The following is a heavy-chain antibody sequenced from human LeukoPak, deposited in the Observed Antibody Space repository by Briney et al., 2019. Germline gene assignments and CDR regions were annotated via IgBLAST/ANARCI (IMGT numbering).Heavy chain of an antibody. CDR3: AREGGSGSYFGEGNLDY. CDR2: IRYDGSNK. Sequence: PGGSLRLSCAASGFTFSSYGMHWVRQAPGKGLEWVAFIRYDGSNKYYADSVKGRFTISRDNSKNTLYLQMNSLRAEDTAVYYCAREGGSGSYFGEGNLDYWGQGTLVTVSS. CDR1: GFTFSSYG. J-gene: IGHJ4*02. V-gene: IGHV3-30*02. D-gene: IGHD1-26*01.